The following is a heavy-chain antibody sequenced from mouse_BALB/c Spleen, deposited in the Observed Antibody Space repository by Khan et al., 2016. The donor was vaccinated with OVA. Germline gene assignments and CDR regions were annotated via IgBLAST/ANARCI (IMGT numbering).Heavy chain of an antibody. CDR2: INPDSSTI. Sequence: EVQLQESGGGLVQPGGSLKLSCAASGFDFSRYWMSWVRQAPGKGLEWIGEINPDSSTINYTPSLKDKSIISRDNAKNTLYLQMSKVSSEDTALYYCARLGYYGYFNVWGAGTTVTVAS. CDR1: GFDFSRYW. CDR3: ARLGYYGYFNV. J-gene: IGHJ1*01. D-gene: IGHD2-2*01. V-gene: IGHV4-1*02.